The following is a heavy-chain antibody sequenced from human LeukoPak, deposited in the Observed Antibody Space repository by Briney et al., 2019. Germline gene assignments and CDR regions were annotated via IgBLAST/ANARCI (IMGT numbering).Heavy chain of an antibody. V-gene: IGHV3-66*01. Sequence: GGSLRLSCAASGLTVSSNYMSWVRQAPGKGLEWVSVIYSSGSTYYAGSVKGRFTISRDNSKNTLYLQMNSLRVEDTAVYYCARWGSLNVDYWGQGTLVTVSS. J-gene: IGHJ4*02. D-gene: IGHD3-16*01. CDR3: ARWGSLNVDY. CDR2: IYSSGST. CDR1: GLTVSSNY.